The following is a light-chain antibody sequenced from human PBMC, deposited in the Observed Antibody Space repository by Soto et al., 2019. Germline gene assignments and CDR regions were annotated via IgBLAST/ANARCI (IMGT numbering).Light chain of an antibody. Sequence: EIVMTQSPATLSVSPGERATLSCRASQSVSSNLAWYQQKPGQAPRLLIYGASTRATGIPARFSGSGSGTDFTLTISRLEPEDFAVYYCQHYGRAPWTFGQGTKVDIK. CDR2: GAS. CDR3: QHYGRAPWT. J-gene: IGKJ1*01. V-gene: IGKV3-15*01. CDR1: QSVSSN.